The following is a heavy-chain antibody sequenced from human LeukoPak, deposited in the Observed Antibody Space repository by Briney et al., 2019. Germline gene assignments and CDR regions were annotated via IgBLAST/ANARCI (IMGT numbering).Heavy chain of an antibody. CDR2: MNPKSAYT. V-gene: IGHV1-8*01. D-gene: IGHD1-1*01. CDR1: GYTFSNYD. J-gene: IGHJ5*02. CDR3: TRGPSLHTNWVGGKWFDP. Sequence: ASVKVSCKAFGYTFSNYDINWVRQATGQGLEWMGWMNPKSAYTGCAQKFQGRVTMTRNISISTAYLELSSLRSEDTAMYFCTRGPSLHTNWVGGKWFDPWGQGTRVTVSS.